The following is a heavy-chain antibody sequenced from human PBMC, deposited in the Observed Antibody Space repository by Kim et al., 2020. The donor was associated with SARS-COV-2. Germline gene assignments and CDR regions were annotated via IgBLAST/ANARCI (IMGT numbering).Heavy chain of an antibody. Sequence: GGSLRLSCAASGFIFGDYAMHWVRQAPGKGLEWVSGISWNSGSIGYADSLKGRFTISRDNAKNSLYLQMNSLRAEDTALYYCAKDKRGYSGYEPPDYWGQGTLVTVSS. CDR2: ISWNSGSI. D-gene: IGHD5-12*01. CDR1: GFIFGDYA. CDR3: AKDKRGYSGYEPPDY. V-gene: IGHV3-9*01. J-gene: IGHJ4*02.